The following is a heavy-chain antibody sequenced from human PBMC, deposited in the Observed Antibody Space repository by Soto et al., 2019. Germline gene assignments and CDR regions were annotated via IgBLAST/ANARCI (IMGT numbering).Heavy chain of an antibody. CDR3: AKDRPVDWNAQSPGEKWFDS. J-gene: IGHJ5*01. D-gene: IGHD1-1*01. CDR1: GGAISGYY. V-gene: IGHV3-23*01. Sequence: PSETLSLTCTVSGGAISGYYWSWVRQAPGKGLQWVSTISGSGGTTYYADSMKGRFTISRDNSKNTVYLQVNSLRVEDTALYYCAKDRPVDWNAQSPGEKWFDSWGQGTLVTVSS. CDR2: ISGSGGTT.